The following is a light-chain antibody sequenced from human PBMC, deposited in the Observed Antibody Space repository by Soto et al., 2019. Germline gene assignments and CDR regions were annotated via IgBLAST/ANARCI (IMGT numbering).Light chain of an antibody. CDR2: KDS. J-gene: IGLJ6*01. CDR1: ALPKKY. Sequence: SYELTQPPSVSVSLGQMARITCSGEALPKKYAYWYQQKPGQFPVLVIYKDSERPSGIPERFSGSSSGTIVTLTISGVQAEDEADYYCLSADSSGTPWFGSGTQLTVL. V-gene: IGLV3-16*01. CDR3: LSADSSGTPW.